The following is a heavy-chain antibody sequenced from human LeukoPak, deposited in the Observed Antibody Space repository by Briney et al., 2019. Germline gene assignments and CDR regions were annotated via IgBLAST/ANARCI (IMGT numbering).Heavy chain of an antibody. J-gene: IGHJ2*01. CDR3: ARVRKYSGYYSWYFDL. CDR2: IGTAGDT. Sequence: GGSLRLSCAASGFTFSSYDMHWVRQATGKGLEWVSAIGTAGDTYYPGSVKGRFTISREDAKNSLYLQMKSLRAGDTAVYYCARVRKYSGYYSWYFDLWGRGTLVTVSS. D-gene: IGHD5-12*01. CDR1: GFTFSSYD. V-gene: IGHV3-13*01.